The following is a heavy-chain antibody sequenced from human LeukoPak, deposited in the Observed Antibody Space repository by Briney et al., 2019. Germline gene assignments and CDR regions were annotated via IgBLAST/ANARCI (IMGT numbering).Heavy chain of an antibody. CDR3: ARHPLSSSWYPDWFDP. D-gene: IGHD6-13*01. J-gene: IGHJ5*02. CDR2: IYYSGST. V-gene: IGHV4-39*01. CDR1: GGSISSGSYY. Sequence: RASETLSLTCTVSGGSISSGSYYCSWIRQHPGKGLEWIGSIYYSGSTYYNPSLKSRVTISVDTSKNQFSLKLSSVTAADTAVYYCARHPLSSSWYPDWFDPWGQGTLVTVSS.